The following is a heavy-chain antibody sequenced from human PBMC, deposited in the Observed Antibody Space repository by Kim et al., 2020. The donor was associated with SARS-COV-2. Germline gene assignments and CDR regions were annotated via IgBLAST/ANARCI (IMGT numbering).Heavy chain of an antibody. V-gene: IGHV4-34*01. Sequence: NYTPSLKSRVTISVDTSKNQFSLKLSSVTAADTAVYYCARGVRGWYYFDYWGQGTLVTVSS. CDR3: ARGVRGWYYFDY. D-gene: IGHD6-19*01. J-gene: IGHJ4*02.